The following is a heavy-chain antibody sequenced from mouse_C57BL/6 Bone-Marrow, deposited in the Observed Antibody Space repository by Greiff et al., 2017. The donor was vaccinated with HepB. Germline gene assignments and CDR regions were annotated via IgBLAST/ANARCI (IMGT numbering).Heavy chain of an antibody. Sequence: EVQWVESGGGLVKPGGSLKLSCAASGFTFSSYAMSWVRQTPEKRLEWVATISDGGSYTYYPDNVKGRFTISRDNAKNNLYLQMSHLKSEDTAMYYCAGDGFSYAMDYWGQGTSVTVSS. J-gene: IGHJ4*01. CDR3: AGDGFSYAMDY. CDR1: GFTFSSYA. D-gene: IGHD2-2*01. V-gene: IGHV5-4*01. CDR2: ISDGGSYT.